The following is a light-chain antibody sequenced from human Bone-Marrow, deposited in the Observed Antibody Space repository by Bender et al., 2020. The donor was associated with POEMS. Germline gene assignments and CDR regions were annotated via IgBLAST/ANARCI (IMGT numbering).Light chain of an antibody. V-gene: IGLV1-44*01. CDR1: SSNIGTNP. Sequence: QSVLTQPPSASGTPGQRVTISCSGSSSNIGTNPVNWYQQLPGTAPKLLIYINNQRPSGVPDRFSGSKSGTSASLAIIGMQSADEADYYCAAWEDSMNGWVFGGGTKLTVL. J-gene: IGLJ3*02. CDR2: INN. CDR3: AAWEDSMNGWV.